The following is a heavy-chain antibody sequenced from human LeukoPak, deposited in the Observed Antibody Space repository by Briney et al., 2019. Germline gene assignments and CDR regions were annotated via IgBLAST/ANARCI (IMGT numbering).Heavy chain of an antibody. CDR2: ISYTGTT. D-gene: IGHD1-14*01. Sequence: PSETLSLTCTVSGGSISSSSDYGGWIRQPPGKGLEWIGSISYTGTTYYNPSLMSRLTISVDTSKNQFSLKLSSVTAADTAVYYCARLGDIRNFDYWGPGTLVTVSS. CDR3: ARLGDIRNFDY. V-gene: IGHV4-39*01. CDR1: GGSISSSSDY. J-gene: IGHJ4*02.